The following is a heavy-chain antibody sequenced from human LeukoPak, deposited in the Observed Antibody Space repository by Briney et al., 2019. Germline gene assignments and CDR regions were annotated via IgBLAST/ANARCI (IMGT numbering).Heavy chain of an antibody. V-gene: IGHV4-59*01. CDR3: AHSKRGGGYYINAFDV. CDR1: GASPSAYY. J-gene: IGHJ3*01. Sequence: TLSLTCTVSGASPSAYYWSWIRQPPAKGLEWIGHYYSGGNANYNPSLKSQVTISLDTSQNQVSRRLTSEPATNTAHYLIAHSKRGGGYYINAFDVWGQGALVTISS. CDR2: YYSGGNA. D-gene: IGHD2-15*01.